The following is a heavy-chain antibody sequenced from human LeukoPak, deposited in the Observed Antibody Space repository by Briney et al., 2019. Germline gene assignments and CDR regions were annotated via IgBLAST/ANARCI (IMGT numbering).Heavy chain of an antibody. CDR2: ISSSSSTM. Sequence: PGGSLRLSCAASGFTFSSYSMNWVRQAPGKGLEWVSYISSSSSTMYYADSVKGGFSIARDNDKNSLYLQMNRLRAEDTAVYYCAELGITMIGGVWGKGTTVTISS. CDR1: GFTFSSYS. CDR3: AELGITMIGGV. V-gene: IGHV3-48*01. D-gene: IGHD3-10*02. J-gene: IGHJ6*04.